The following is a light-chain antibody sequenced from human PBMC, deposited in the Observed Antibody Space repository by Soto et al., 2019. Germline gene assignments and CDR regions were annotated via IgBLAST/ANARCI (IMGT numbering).Light chain of an antibody. CDR2: KAS. V-gene: IGKV1-5*03. CDR3: QQANSFPLT. Sequence: DIQMYQSPSTLSASVGDRVTITCRASQSISTWLAWYQQEPGKAPKLLIHKASSLQGGVPSRFSGSGSGTDFTLTISSLQPEDFATYYCQQANSFPLTFGGGTKVDI. CDR1: QSISTW. J-gene: IGKJ4*01.